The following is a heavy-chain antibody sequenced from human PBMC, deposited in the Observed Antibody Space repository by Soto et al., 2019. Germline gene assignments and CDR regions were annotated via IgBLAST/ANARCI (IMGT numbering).Heavy chain of an antibody. CDR3: ARDLGGSGSYYGYFDY. CDR1: GGTFSSYA. Sequence: SVKVSCKASGGTFSSYAISWLRQAPGQGLEWVGGIIPIFGTSNYAQKFQGRVTITADESTSTAYMELSSLRSEDTAVYYCARDLGGSGSYYGYFDYWGQGTLVTVSS. J-gene: IGHJ4*02. D-gene: IGHD1-26*01. V-gene: IGHV1-69*13. CDR2: IIPIFGTS.